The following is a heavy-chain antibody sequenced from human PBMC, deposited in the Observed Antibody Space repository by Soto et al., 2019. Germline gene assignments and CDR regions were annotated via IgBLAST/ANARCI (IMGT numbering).Heavy chain of an antibody. CDR3: ARDGVEAGLYLDL. D-gene: IGHD3-16*01. V-gene: IGHV3-7*01. CDR2: IKQEGSEK. Sequence: GLSLRLSCVFSVFSFISHWMSWVRQPPGKGLEWVGNIKQEGSEKDYMESVKGRFTISRDKARDTSYLQLNSVRAEDTALYYCARDGVEAGLYLDLWGQGTLVTVSS. CDR1: VFSFISHW. J-gene: IGHJ5*02.